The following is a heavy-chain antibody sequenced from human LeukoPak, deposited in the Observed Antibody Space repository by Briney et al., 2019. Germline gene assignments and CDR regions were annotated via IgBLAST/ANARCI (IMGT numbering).Heavy chain of an antibody. J-gene: IGHJ5*02. V-gene: IGHV3-23*01. CDR1: GFTFSSYG. D-gene: IGHD2-2*01. CDR2: ISGSGANT. CDR3: AGYCSTTTCYSSPNWFDP. Sequence: GGTLRLSCAASGFTFSSYGMSWVRLAPGKGLEWISGISGSGANTYYADSAKGRFTISRDNSKNTLYLQMNSLRAEDTAVYYCAGYCSTTTCYSSPNWFDPWGQGTLVTVSS.